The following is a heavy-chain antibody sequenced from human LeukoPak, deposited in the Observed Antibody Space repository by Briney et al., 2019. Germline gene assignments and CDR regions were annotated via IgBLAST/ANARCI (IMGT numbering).Heavy chain of an antibody. J-gene: IGHJ5*02. V-gene: IGHV4-59*01. CDR3: AGDSGGYNWFDP. CDR1: GGSISSYY. CDR2: IDYSGST. Sequence: KPSETLSLTCTVSGGSISSYYWSWIRQPPGKGLEWIGYIDYSGSTNYNPSLKSRVTISVDTSKNQFSLKLSSVTAADTAVYYCAGDSGGYNWFDPWGQGTLVTVSS.